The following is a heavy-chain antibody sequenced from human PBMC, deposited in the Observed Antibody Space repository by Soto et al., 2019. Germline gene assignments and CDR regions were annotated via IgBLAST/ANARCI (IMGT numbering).Heavy chain of an antibody. V-gene: IGHV1-46*01. CDR2: INPSGGST. Sequence: QVQLVQSGAEVKKPGASVKVSCKASGYTFTSYYMHWVRQAPGQGLEWMGIINPSGGSTSYAQKFQGRVTMTMDTSTSTVYMELSSLRSEDTAGYYCARDRYSSSWYFGFFDYWGQGTLVTVSS. J-gene: IGHJ4*02. CDR1: GYTFTSYY. CDR3: ARDRYSSSWYFGFFDY. D-gene: IGHD6-13*01.